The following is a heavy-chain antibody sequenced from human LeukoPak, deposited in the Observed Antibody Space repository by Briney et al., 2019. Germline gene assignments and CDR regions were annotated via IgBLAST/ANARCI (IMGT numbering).Heavy chain of an antibody. V-gene: IGHV3-11*04. D-gene: IGHD3-3*01. Sequence: GGSLRLSCAASGFTFSDYYMSWIRQAPGKGLEWVSYISSSGNTIYYADSVKGRFTISRDNAKNSLYLQMNSLRAEDTAVYYCARDEATYDFWSGYNTALGYWGQGTLVTVSS. CDR2: ISSSGNTI. J-gene: IGHJ4*02. CDR3: ARDEATYDFWSGYNTALGY. CDR1: GFTFSDYY.